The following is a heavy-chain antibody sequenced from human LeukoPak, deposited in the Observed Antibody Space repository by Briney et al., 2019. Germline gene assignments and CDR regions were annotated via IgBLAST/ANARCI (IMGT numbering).Heavy chain of an antibody. J-gene: IGHJ4*02. V-gene: IGHV3-23*01. Sequence: GGSLRLSCAASGFTLSNYAMNWVRQAPGKGLEWVSIISDTGGSTNYPDSVKGRFTISRDNSKNTLYLRMNSLRAEDTAVYYCAKSRVQGGHSFDYWDQGTLVTVSS. D-gene: IGHD1-1*01. CDR2: ISDTGGST. CDR1: GFTLSNYA. CDR3: AKSRVQGGHSFDY.